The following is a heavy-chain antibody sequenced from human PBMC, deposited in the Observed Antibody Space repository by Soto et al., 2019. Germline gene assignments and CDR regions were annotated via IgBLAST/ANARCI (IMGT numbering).Heavy chain of an antibody. CDR1: GYTFTSYG. V-gene: IGHV1-3*01. D-gene: IGHD3-22*01. J-gene: IGHJ6*02. Sequence: QIQLMQSGAEVKKPGASVKVSCKASGYTFTSYGIHWVRRAPGQRLEWTGWINAGNGNTKYSDKFQGRVTITRDTSASTAYMELSSLRSEDTAVYYCARDPNDSSAYYHHYYYGMDVWGQGTTVTVSS. CDR2: INAGNGNT. CDR3: ARDPNDSSAYYHHYYYGMDV.